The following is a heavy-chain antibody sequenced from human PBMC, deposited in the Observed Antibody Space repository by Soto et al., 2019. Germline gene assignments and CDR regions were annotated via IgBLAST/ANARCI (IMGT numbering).Heavy chain of an antibody. V-gene: IGHV3-30-3*01. CDR3: ARAAIRYFDWLLWGRDYYYGMDV. CDR2: ISYDGSNK. Sequence: GGSLRLSCAASGFTFSSYAMHWVRQAPGKGLEWVAVISYDGSNKYYADSVKGRFTISRDNSKNTLYLQMNSLRAEDTAVYYCARAAIRYFDWLLWGRDYYYGMDVWGQGTTVTVSS. D-gene: IGHD3-9*01. CDR1: GFTFSSYA. J-gene: IGHJ6*02.